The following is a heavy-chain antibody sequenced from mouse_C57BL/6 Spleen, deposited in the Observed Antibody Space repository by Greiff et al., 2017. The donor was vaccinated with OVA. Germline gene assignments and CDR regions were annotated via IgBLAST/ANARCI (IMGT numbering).Heavy chain of an antibody. J-gene: IGHJ4*01. CDR1: GFNIKDDY. V-gene: IGHV14-4*01. CDR3: VCVYSNPYAMDY. D-gene: IGHD2-5*01. CDR2: IDPENGDT. Sequence: VQLKESGAELVRPGASVKLSCTASGFNIKDDYMHWVKQRPEQGLEWIGWIDPENGDTEYASKFQGKATITADTSSNTAYLQLSSLTSEDTAVYYCVCVYSNPYAMDYWGQGTSVTVSS.